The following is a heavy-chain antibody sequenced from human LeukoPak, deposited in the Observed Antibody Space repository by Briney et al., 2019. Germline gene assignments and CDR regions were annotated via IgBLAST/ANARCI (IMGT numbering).Heavy chain of an antibody. J-gene: IGHJ6*03. CDR1: GGSISSSSYY. CDR3: ARQLYYDFWSGHYYMDV. Sequence: SETLSLTCTVSGGSISSSSYYWGWIRQPPGKGLEWIGSIYYSGSTYYNPSLKSRVTTSVDTSKNQFSLKLSSVTAADTAVYYCARQLYYDFWSGHYYMDVWGKGTTVTVSS. V-gene: IGHV4-39*01. D-gene: IGHD3-3*01. CDR2: IYYSGST.